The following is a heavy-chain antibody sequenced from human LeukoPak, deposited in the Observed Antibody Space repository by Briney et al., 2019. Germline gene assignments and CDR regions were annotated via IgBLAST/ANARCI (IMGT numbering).Heavy chain of an antibody. Sequence: KVSCRTSGYSFTSYWIGWVRQMPGKGLEWMGIIYPGDSDTRYSPSFQGQVTISADKSISTAYLQWSSLKASDTAMYYCARQTGTTVSPFDYWGQGTLVTVSS. J-gene: IGHJ4*02. V-gene: IGHV5-51*01. CDR3: ARQTGTTVSPFDY. CDR1: GYSFTSYW. CDR2: IYPGDSDT. D-gene: IGHD1-1*01.